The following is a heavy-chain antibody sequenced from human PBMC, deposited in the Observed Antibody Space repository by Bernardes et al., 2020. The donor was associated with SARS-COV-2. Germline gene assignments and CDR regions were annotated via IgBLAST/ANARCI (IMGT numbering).Heavy chain of an antibody. CDR1: GGSVSIGSNY. Sequence: SETLSLTCTVSGGSVSIGSNYWSWIRQPPGKGLEWIGNIHYSGSTKYSPSLKSRVTMSVDPSKNRFSLKLSSVTAADTAVYYCARIRRIYYDMDVWGQGTTVTVSS. CDR2: IHYSGST. V-gene: IGHV4-61*01. CDR3: ARIRRIYYDMDV. J-gene: IGHJ6*02.